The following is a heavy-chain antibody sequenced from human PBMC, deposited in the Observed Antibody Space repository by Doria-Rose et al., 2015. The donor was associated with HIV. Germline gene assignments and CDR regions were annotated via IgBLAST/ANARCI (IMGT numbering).Heavy chain of an antibody. D-gene: IGHD6-13*01. CDR3: ARIKSSRWYHKYYFDF. CDR1: GVSLSSPGMG. CDR2: ILSDDER. Sequence: QVQLVQSGPVLVKPAETLTLTCTVSGVSLSSPGMGVSWIRQPPGKDLEWLANILSDDERSYKTSLKSRLTISRGTSKSQVVLTMTDMDPVDTATYYCARIKSSRWYHKYYFDFWGQGTLVIVSA. V-gene: IGHV2-26*01. J-gene: IGHJ4*02.